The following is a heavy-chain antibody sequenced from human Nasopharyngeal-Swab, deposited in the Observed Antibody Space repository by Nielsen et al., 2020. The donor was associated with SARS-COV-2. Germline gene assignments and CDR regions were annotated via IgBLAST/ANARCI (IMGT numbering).Heavy chain of an antibody. CDR3: ARSGYSNSDSDY. CDR1: GGTFSSYA. J-gene: IGHJ4*02. D-gene: IGHD6-6*01. CDR2: IIPIFGTA. V-gene: IGHV1-69*13. Sequence: SLKVSCKASGGTFSSYAISWVRQAPGQGLEWMGGIIPIFGTADYAQKFQDRVTITADESTSTAYMELSSLRSEDTAVYYCARSGYSNSDSDYWGQGTLVTVSS.